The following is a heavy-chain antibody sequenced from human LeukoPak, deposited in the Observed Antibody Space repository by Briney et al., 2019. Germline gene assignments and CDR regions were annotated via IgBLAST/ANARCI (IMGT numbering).Heavy chain of an antibody. CDR2: IKSKTDGGTT. D-gene: IGHD4-11*01. J-gene: IGHJ6*03. V-gene: IGHV3-15*01. CDR3: TTRYSNYVPYYYYYMDV. Sequence: GGSLRLSCAASGFTFSNAWMSWVRQAPGKGLEWVGRIKSKTDGGTTDYAAPVKGRFTISRDDSKNTLYLQMNSLKTEDTAVYYCTTRYSNYVPYYYYYMDVWGKGTTVTVSS. CDR1: GFTFSNAW.